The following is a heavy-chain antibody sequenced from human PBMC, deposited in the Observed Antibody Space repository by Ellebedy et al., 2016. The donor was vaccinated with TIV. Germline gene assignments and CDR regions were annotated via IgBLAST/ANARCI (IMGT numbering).Heavy chain of an antibody. J-gene: IGHJ4*02. Sequence: AASVKVSCKVSGYILTDLSMHWVRQAPGQGLEWMGSFDREHGETIYAQKFQGRVTMTEDTSTDTAYMELSSLRSEDTAVYFCARVVRLGWRSYYFDYWGQGTLVAVSS. CDR2: FDREHGET. D-gene: IGHD7-27*01. CDR3: ARVVRLGWRSYYFDY. V-gene: IGHV1-24*01. CDR1: GYILTDLS.